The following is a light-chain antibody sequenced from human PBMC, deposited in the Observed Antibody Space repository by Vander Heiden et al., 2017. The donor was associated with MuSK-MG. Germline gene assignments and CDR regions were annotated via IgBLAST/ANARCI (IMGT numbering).Light chain of an antibody. CDR3: AAWNDTLEGVM. J-gene: IGLJ3*02. CDR1: SSKFGSST. Sequence: QSVLTPPPPASGTPGQRVTTPRAGSSSKFGSSTVNWYQQLPGAAPKLIIYFNSLRPSGVPDRFSGSKSGTSASLAISGLQSEDEGDYYCAAWNDTLEGVMFGGGTQLTVL. CDR2: FNS. V-gene: IGLV1-44*01.